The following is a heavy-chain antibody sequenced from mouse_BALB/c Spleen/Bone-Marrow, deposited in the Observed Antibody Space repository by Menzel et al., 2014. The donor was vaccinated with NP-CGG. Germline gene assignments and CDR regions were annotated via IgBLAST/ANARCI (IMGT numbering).Heavy chain of an antibody. J-gene: IGHJ3*01. CDR1: GFDFGRYW. Sequence: EVKLMESGGGLVQPGGSLKLSCAASGFDFGRYWMSWVRQAPGKGQEWIEGINPDSSTINYTPSLKDKFIISRDNAKNTLYLQMSKVRSEDTALYYCARLGYYGTFAYWGQGTLVTVSA. D-gene: IGHD1-1*01. CDR2: INPDSSTI. CDR3: ARLGYYGTFAY. V-gene: IGHV4-1*02.